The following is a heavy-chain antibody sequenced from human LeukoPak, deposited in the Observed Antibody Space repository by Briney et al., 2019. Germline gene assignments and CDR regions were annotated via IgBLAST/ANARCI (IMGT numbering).Heavy chain of an antibody. J-gene: IGHJ6*03. CDR2: IYYSGTT. V-gene: IGHV4-39*01. D-gene: IGHD3-16*02. CDR1: GGSISSGSYH. Sequence: SETLSLTCTVSGGSISSGSYHWGWIRQPPGKGLEWIGSIYYSGTTYYNPSLKSRVTISVDTSKNQFSLKLSSVTAADTALYYCARLIHFYYYMDVWGKGTTVTVSS. CDR3: ARLIHFYYYMDV.